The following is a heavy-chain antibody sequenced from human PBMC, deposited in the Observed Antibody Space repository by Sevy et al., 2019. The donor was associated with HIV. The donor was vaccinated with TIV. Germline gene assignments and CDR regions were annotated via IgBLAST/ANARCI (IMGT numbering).Heavy chain of an antibody. CDR2: ISGSGGRT. J-gene: IGHJ6*02. CDR1: EFTFSRYA. CDR3: AKGDTNYYGMDV. Sequence: GGSLRLSCAASEFTFSRYAMSWVRQAPGKGLEWVSAISGSGGRTYYADSVKGRFTISRDNSKNTLYLQMNSLRAEDTAVYYCAKGDTNYYGMDVWRLGTTVTVTS. V-gene: IGHV3-23*01.